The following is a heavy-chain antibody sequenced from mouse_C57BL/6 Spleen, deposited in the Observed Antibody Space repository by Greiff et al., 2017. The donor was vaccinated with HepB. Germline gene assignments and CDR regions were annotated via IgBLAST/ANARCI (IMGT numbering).Heavy chain of an antibody. CDR2: IDPSDSYT. CDR1: GYTFTSYW. J-gene: IGHJ2*01. D-gene: IGHD4-1*01. CDR3: ARTPSGTGNFDY. V-gene: IGHV1-69*01. Sequence: VQLQQPGAELVMPGASVKLSCKASGYTFTSYWMHWVKQRPGQGLEWIGEIDPSDSYTNYNQKFKGKSTLTVDKSSSTAYMQLSSLTSEDSAVYYCARTPSGTGNFDYWGQGTTLTVSS.